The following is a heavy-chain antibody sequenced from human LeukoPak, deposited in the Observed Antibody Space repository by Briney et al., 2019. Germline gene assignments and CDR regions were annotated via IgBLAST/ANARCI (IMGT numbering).Heavy chain of an antibody. Sequence: SETLSLTCAVYGGSFSGYYWSWIRQPPGKGLEWIGYIYYSGSTNYNPSLKSRVTISVDTSKNQFSLKLSSVTAADTAVYYCARYDGPFEYWGQGTLVTVSS. CDR2: IYYSGST. D-gene: IGHD3-16*01. V-gene: IGHV4-59*01. J-gene: IGHJ4*02. CDR3: ARYDGPFEY. CDR1: GGSFSGYY.